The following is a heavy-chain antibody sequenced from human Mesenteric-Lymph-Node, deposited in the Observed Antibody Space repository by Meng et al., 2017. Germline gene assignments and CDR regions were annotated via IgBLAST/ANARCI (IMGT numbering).Heavy chain of an antibody. CDR3: RYGDYYDSSGYFDY. CDR1: GFTFGDYA. CDR2: IRSKAYGGTT. J-gene: IGHJ4*02. Sequence: GESLKTSYTAAGFTFGDYAMSGVRQAPGKGLEWVGFIRSKAYGGTTEYAASVKGRFTISRDDSKSIAYLQMNSLKTEDTAVYYCRYGDYYDSSGYFDYWGQGTLVTVSS. D-gene: IGHD3-22*01. V-gene: IGHV3-49*04.